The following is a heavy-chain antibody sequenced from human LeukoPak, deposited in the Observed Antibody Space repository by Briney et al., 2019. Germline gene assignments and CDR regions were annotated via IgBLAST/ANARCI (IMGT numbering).Heavy chain of an antibody. J-gene: IGHJ4*02. CDR2: ISYDGSNK. Sequence: GGSLRLSCAASGFTFSSYGMHWVRQAPGKGLEWVAVISYDGSNKYYADSVKGRFTISRDNAKNSLYLQMNSLRAEDTAVYYCARVLWELGPLDYWGQGTLVTVSS. CDR3: ARVLWELGPLDY. D-gene: IGHD1-26*01. CDR1: GFTFSSYG. V-gene: IGHV3-30*03.